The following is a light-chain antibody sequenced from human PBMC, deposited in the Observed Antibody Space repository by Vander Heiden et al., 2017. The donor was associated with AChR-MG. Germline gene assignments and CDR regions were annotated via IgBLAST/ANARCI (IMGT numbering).Light chain of an antibody. CDR2: GAS. V-gene: IGKV3-20*01. CDR1: QTISRNY. Sequence: ENVLTQSPGTLSLSQGERATLSCRASQTISRNYLAWYQQKPGQAPRLLIYGASSRATGIPDRFSGSGSGTDFTLTISRLEPEDFAVYYCQQYCRGVTFGPGTKVDIK. CDR3: QQYCRGVT. J-gene: IGKJ3*01.